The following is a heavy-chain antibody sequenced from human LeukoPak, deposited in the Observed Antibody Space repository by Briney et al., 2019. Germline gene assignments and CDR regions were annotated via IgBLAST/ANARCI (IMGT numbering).Heavy chain of an antibody. D-gene: IGHD5-24*01. CDR3: AKPRDGYNFGFDI. J-gene: IGHJ3*02. V-gene: IGHV3-74*01. CDR1: GFTFSNYW. CDR2: INSDGSSR. Sequence: GGSLRLSCAASGFTFSNYWMQWVRQVPGKGLVWVSRINSDGSSRDYAETVKGRFTISRDNAKNTLYLQMNSLRAEDTAVYYCAKPRDGYNFGFDIWGQGTMVTVSS.